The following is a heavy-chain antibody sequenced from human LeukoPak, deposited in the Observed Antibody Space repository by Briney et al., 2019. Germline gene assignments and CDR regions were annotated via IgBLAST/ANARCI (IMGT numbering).Heavy chain of an antibody. J-gene: IGHJ6*03. CDR2: ISSSSSYI. CDR1: GFTFSSYS. V-gene: IGHV3-21*01. Sequence: GGSLRLSCAASGFTFSSYSMNWVRQAPGKGLEWVSSISSSSSYIYYADSVKGRFTISRDNAKNSLYLQMNSLRAEDTAVYYCARVPWRPREDYYYYYYMDVWGKGTTVTVSS. CDR3: ARVPWRPREDYYYYYYMDV. D-gene: IGHD6-6*01.